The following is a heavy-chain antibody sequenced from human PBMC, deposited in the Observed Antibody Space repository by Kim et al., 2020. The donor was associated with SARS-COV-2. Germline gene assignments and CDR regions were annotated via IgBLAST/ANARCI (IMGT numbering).Heavy chain of an antibody. V-gene: IGHV3-30*03. CDR1: GFTFSSYA. Sequence: GGSLRLSCAASGFTFSSYAMHWVRQAPGKGLEWVAMISYAENTKYYGDSVKGRFTISRDNSKDMVYLQMNSLRGEDTAIYYCARDRGCTNTRCPINWFDPWGQGTLVTVSS. J-gene: IGHJ5*02. CDR3: ARDRGCTNTRCPINWFDP. D-gene: IGHD2-2*01. CDR2: ISYAENTK.